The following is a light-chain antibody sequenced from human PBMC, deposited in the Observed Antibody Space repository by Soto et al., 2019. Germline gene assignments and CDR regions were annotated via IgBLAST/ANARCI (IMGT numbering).Light chain of an antibody. V-gene: IGKV3-15*01. CDR2: GAS. Sequence: EIVMTQSPATLSVSPGERATLSCRASQSVSSNLAWYQQKPGQAPRLLIYGASTRATGIPARFSGSGSGTAFNLTISSLQSEDFAVYYCQHYNNWPALYTFGQGTKLEIK. CDR1: QSVSSN. CDR3: QHYNNWPALYT. J-gene: IGKJ2*01.